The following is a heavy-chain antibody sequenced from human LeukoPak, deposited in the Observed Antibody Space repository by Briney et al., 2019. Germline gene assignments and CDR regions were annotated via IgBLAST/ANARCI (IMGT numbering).Heavy chain of an antibody. CDR2: INPSGGST. D-gene: IGHD2-15*01. J-gene: IGHJ6*02. V-gene: IGHV1-46*01. CDR3: ARVSGYCSGGSCYGLPSHGMDV. CDR1: GYTFTSYY. Sequence: GASVKVSCTASGYTFTSYYMYWVRQAPGQGLEWMGIINPSGGSTSYAQKFQGRVTMTRDTSTSTVYMELSSLRSEDTAVYYCARVSGYCSGGSCYGLPSHGMDVWGQGTTVTVSS.